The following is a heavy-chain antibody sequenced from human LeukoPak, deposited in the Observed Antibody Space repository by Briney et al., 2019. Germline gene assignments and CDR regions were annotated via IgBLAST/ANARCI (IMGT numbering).Heavy chain of an antibody. CDR2: INTNTGNP. D-gene: IGHD6-19*01. CDR1: GYTFTSYA. J-gene: IGHJ4*02. CDR3: ARLGALGIAVAGTVSESDY. V-gene: IGHV7-4-1*02. Sequence: ASVKVSCKASGYTFTSYAMNWVRQAPGQGLEWMGWINTNTGNPTYAQGFTGRFVFSLDTSVSTAYLQISSLKAEDTAVYYCARLGALGIAVAGTVSESDYWGQGTLVTVSS.